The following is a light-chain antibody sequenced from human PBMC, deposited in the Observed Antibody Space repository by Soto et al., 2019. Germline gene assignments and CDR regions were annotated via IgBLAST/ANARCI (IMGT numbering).Light chain of an antibody. V-gene: IGKV3-20*01. J-gene: IGKJ2*01. CDR3: QQYGSSLSMYT. CDR2: GAS. CDR1: QSVSSSY. Sequence: EIVLTQSPGTLSLSPGERATLSCRASQSVSSSYLAWYQQKPGQAPRLLIYGASSRATGIPDRFSGSGSGTDFTLTISRLEPEDFAVYYCQQYGSSLSMYTFGQGNKLEIK.